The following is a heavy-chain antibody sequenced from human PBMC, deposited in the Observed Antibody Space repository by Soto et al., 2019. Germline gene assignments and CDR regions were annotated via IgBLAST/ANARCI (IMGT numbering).Heavy chain of an antibody. J-gene: IGHJ4*02. CDR2: IKSKTDGGTT. CDR1: GFTVSSNY. V-gene: IGHV3-15*01. D-gene: IGHD3-10*01. Sequence: GVLRLSCAASGFTVSSNYMNWVRQAPGKGLEWVGRIKSKTDGGTTDYAAPVKGKFTISRDDSRNTLYLQMNSLRAEDTAVYYCARDLRGPRGYWGQGTLVTVSS. CDR3: ARDLRGPRGY.